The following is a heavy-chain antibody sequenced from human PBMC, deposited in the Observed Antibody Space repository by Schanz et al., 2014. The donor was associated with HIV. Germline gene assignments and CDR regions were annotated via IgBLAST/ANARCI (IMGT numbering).Heavy chain of an antibody. J-gene: IGHJ6*02. CDR1: GFSFDTFG. D-gene: IGHD3-22*01. CDR3: AKDRNQYDSRYIGKGNYYYYSRIPF. CDR2: ISYDGRNK. V-gene: IGHV3-30*18. Sequence: QVQLVESGGGVVQPGRSLRLSCAGSGFSFDTFGRERVRQAPGKGLEWLAVISYDGRNKKFANSVKGRFTISRDNSKNTVYLQAKSLRPEDTAVYYCAKDRNQYDSRYIGKGNYYYYSRIPFWVQGTTVTVSS.